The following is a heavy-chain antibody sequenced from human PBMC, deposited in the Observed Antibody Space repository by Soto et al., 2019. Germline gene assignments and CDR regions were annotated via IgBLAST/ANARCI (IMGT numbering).Heavy chain of an antibody. Sequence: QVQLQESGPGLVKPSQTLSLTCSDSGASTVSHYHWTWIRQPPGKGLEWMGYIFNSGTTFYNPSLTSRLSISMDTSGNHFSLELRSVTAADTAVYYCALALGPTTGLDYWGQGTLVTVSS. CDR2: IFNSGTT. CDR1: GASTVSHYH. D-gene: IGHD1-26*01. J-gene: IGHJ4*02. V-gene: IGHV4-31*02. CDR3: ALALGPTTGLDY.